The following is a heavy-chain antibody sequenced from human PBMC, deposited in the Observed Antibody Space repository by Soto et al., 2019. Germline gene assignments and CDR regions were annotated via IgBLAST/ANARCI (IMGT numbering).Heavy chain of an antibody. CDR1: GFTFSSSA. D-gene: IGHD6-13*01. Sequence: GGSLRLSCAASGFTFSSSAMSWVRQAPGKGLEWVSAISGSGGSTDYADSVKGRFTVSRDNSKNTLYLQMNSLRAEDTAVYYCAKLAGSNWYYFDYWGQGTLVTVSS. J-gene: IGHJ4*02. CDR2: ISGSGGST. V-gene: IGHV3-23*01. CDR3: AKLAGSNWYYFDY.